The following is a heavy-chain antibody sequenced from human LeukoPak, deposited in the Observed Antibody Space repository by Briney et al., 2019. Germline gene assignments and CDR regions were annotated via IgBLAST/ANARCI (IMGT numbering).Heavy chain of an antibody. J-gene: IGHJ4*02. Sequence: SQTLSLTCTVSGGSISSGGYYWSWIRQPPGKGLEWIGYIYYSGSTNYNPSLKSRVTISVDTSKNQFSLKLSSVTAADTAVYYCARARSGALYDWGQGTLVTVSS. CDR2: IYYSGST. D-gene: IGHD2-15*01. V-gene: IGHV4-61*08. CDR3: ARARSGALYD. CDR1: GGSISSGGYY.